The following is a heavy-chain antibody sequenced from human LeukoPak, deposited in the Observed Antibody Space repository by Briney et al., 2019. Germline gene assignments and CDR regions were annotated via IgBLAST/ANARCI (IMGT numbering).Heavy chain of an antibody. V-gene: IGHV3-7*03. CDR1: GFTFSSYW. D-gene: IGHD2-15*01. J-gene: IGHJ4*02. Sequence: GGSLRLSCAASGFTFSSYWMSWVRQAPGKGLEWVANIKQDGSEKYYVDSVKGRFTISRDNSKNTLYLQINSLRAEDTAIYYCAKAGSEAVVAAYYFDSWGQGTLVTVSS. CDR3: AKAGSEAVVAAYYFDS. CDR2: IKQDGSEK.